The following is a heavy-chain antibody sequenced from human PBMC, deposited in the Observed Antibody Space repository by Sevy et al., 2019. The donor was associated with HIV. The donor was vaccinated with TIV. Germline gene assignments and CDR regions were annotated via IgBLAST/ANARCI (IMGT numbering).Heavy chain of an antibody. CDR3: ARDMGWQLLPLCMDV. CDR1: GYTFDNYG. Sequence: ASVKVSCKASGYTFDNYGISWVRQAPGQGLKWKGWITAYNDNTNYAQNLQGRVTMTTDTSTSKAFMELTNLGSGDTAVYYCARDMGWQLLPLCMDVWGQGTTVTVSS. D-gene: IGHD2-15*01. J-gene: IGHJ6*02. CDR2: ITAYNDNT. V-gene: IGHV1-18*01.